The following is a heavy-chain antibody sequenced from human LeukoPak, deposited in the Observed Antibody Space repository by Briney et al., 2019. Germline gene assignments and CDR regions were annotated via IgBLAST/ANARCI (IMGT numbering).Heavy chain of an antibody. Sequence: GASVKVSCKVSGYTLTELSMHWVRQAPGKGLEWMGGFDPEDGETIYAQKFQGRVTMTEDTSTDTAYMELSSLRPEDTAVYYCATRSWEPRATGPFDIWGQGTMVTVSS. J-gene: IGHJ3*02. D-gene: IGHD1-26*01. CDR2: FDPEDGET. CDR3: ATRSWEPRATGPFDI. CDR1: GYTLTELS. V-gene: IGHV1-24*01.